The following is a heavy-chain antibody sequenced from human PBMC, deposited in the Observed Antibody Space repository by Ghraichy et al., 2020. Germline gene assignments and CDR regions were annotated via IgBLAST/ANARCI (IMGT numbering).Heavy chain of an antibody. J-gene: IGHJ4*02. CDR1: GFTFSNYE. CDR2: ISSSGSNI. D-gene: IGHD1-26*01. V-gene: IGHV3-48*03. CDR3: ARDLDSDAWSPFDS. Sequence: LSLTCAASGFTFSNYEMNWVRQAPGKGLEWISYISSSGSNIFYADSVRGRFTISRDNAKNSLYLQMNSLRAEDTAIYYCARDLDSDAWSPFDSWGQGILVTVSS.